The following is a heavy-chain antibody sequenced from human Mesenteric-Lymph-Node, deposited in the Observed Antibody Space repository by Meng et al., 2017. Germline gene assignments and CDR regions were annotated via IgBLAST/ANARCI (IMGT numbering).Heavy chain of an antibody. D-gene: IGHD3-22*01. CDR2: ISYDGSNK. V-gene: IGHV3-30*04. Sequence: GGSLRLSCAASGFTFSSYAMHWVRQAPGKGLEWVAVISYDGSNKYYADSVKGRFTISRDNSKNTLYLQMNSLRAEDTAVYYCARDAYYYDSSGDAFDIWGQGTMVTVSS. CDR1: GFTFSSYA. CDR3: ARDAYYYDSSGDAFDI. J-gene: IGHJ3*02.